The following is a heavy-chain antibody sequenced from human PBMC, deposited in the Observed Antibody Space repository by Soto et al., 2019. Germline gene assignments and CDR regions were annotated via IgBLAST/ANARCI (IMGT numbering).Heavy chain of an antibody. CDR3: ARDTDYYDSSGLIDY. J-gene: IGHJ4*02. CDR2: IYYSGST. Sequence: PSETLSLTCTVAGGSVSSGSDYWSWIRQPPGKGLEWIGYIYYSGSTNYNPSLKSRVTISVDTSKNQFSLKLSSVTAADTAVYYCARDTDYYDSSGLIDYWGQGALVTVSS. CDR1: GGSVSSGSDY. D-gene: IGHD3-22*01. V-gene: IGHV4-61*01.